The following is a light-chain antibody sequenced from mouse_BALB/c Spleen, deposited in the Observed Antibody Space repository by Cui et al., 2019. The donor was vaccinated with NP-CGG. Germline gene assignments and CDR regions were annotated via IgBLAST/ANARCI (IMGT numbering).Light chain of an antibody. Sequence: QVVATQDAAPTTSPGETVTFTCRSSTGAVTTSNYANWVQEKPDHLFTGLIGGTNNRAPGVPARFSGSLIGDKAALTITGAQTEDEAIYFCALWYSNHWVFGGGTKLTVL. CDR3: ALWYSNHWV. J-gene: IGLJ1*01. CDR1: TGAVTTSNY. CDR2: GTN. V-gene: IGLV1*01.